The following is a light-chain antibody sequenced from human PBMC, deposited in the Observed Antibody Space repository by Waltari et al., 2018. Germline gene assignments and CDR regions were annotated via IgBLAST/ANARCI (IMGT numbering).Light chain of an antibody. J-gene: IGKJ1*01. Sequence: DIQMTQSPSTLSASVGARVTITCRASQSISSWLAWYQQKPGKAPKLLNYKASSLESGVPSRFSGSGSGTEFTLTISSLQPDDFATYYCQQYNSYSGTFGQGTKVEIK. CDR1: QSISSW. CDR3: QQYNSYSGT. V-gene: IGKV1-5*03. CDR2: KAS.